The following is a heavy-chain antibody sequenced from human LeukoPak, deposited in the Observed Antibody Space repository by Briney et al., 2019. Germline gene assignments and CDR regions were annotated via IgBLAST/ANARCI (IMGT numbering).Heavy chain of an antibody. CDR3: ARESPDSSGYRVAFDI. Sequence: SSETLSLTCTVSGGSISSGSYYWSWIRHPAGKGLEWIGRIYTSGSTNYNPSLKSRVTISVDKSKNQFSLKLSSVTAADTAVYYCARESPDSSGYRVAFDIWGQGTMVTVSS. CDR1: GGSISSGSYY. J-gene: IGHJ3*02. CDR2: IYTSGST. D-gene: IGHD3-22*01. V-gene: IGHV4-61*02.